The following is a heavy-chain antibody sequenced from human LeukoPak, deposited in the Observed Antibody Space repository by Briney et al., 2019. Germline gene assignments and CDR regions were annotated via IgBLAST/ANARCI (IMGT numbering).Heavy chain of an antibody. CDR1: GYSFTSYW. CDR3: ARHTQPDTAMVYFDY. J-gene: IGHJ4*02. V-gene: IGHV5-51*01. D-gene: IGHD5-18*01. Sequence: ESLKISCKGSGYSFTSYWIGWVRQMPGKGLEWMGIIYPGDSDTRYSPSFQGQVTISADKSISTAYLQWSSLKAPDTAMYYCARHTQPDTAMVYFDYWGQGTLVTVSS. CDR2: IYPGDSDT.